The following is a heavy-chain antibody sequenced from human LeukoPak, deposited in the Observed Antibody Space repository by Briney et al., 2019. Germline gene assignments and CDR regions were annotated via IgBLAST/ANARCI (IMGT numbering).Heavy chain of an antibody. CDR2: IKSKTDGGTT. D-gene: IGHD2-2*02. V-gene: IGHV3-15*01. CDR3: ARYCSSTSCYRPP. CDR1: GFIFSNAW. J-gene: IGHJ5*02. Sequence: GGSLRLSCAASGFIFSNAWMTWVRQAPGKGLEWVGRIKSKTDGGTTDYAAPVKGRFTISRDDSKNTLYLHLNSLKTEDTAVYYCARYCSSTSCYRPPWGQGTLVTVSS.